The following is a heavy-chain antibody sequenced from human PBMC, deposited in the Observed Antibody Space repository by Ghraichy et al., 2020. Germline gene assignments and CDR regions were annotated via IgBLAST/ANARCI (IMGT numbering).Heavy chain of an antibody. CDR1: GFTFSTSA. Sequence: GGSLRLSCAASGFTFSTSAMHWVRQASGKGLEWVGRIRSTANSYATAHAASVKGRFTISRDDSENTAYLHMSSLKIEDTAVYYCTRHLSDYWGQGTLVTVSS. D-gene: IGHD2/OR15-2a*01. J-gene: IGHJ4*02. CDR3: TRHLSDY. V-gene: IGHV3-73*01. CDR2: IRSTANSYAT.